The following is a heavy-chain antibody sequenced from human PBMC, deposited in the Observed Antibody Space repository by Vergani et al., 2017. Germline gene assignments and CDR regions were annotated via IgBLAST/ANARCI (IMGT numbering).Heavy chain of an antibody. V-gene: IGHV3-23*04. J-gene: IGHJ5*02. CDR2: ISGSGGST. CDR3: AKPRQGGYRLFNWFDP. D-gene: IGHD5-12*01. Sequence: EVQLVESGGGLVQPGGSLRLSCAASGFTFSSYAMSWVRQAPGKGLEWVSAISGSGGSTYYADSVKGRFTISRDNSKNTLYLQMNSLRAEDTAVYYCAKPRQGGYRLFNWFDPWGQGTLVTVSS. CDR1: GFTFSSYA.